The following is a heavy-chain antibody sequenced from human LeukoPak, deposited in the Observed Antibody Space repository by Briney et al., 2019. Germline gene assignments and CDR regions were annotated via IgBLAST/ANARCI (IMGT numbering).Heavy chain of an antibody. CDR2: ISGSGGST. CDR3: AKAVEDSGSYPPPYYYYGMDV. V-gene: IGHV3-23*01. Sequence: GGSLRLSCAASGFTFSSYAMSWVRQAPGKGLEWGSAISGSGGSTYYADSVEGRFTISRDNSKNTLYLQMTSLSAEDTAVYYCAKAVEDSGSYPPPYYYYGMDVWGQGTTVTVSS. D-gene: IGHD1-26*01. J-gene: IGHJ6*02. CDR1: GFTFSSYA.